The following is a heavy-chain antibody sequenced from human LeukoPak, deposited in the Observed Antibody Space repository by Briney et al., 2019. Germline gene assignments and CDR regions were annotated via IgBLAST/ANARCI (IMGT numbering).Heavy chain of an antibody. CDR1: GFTFSSYA. Sequence: GGSLRLSCAASGFTFSSYAMSWVRQAPGKGLEWVSAISGSGGSTYYADSVKGRFTISRDNSKNTLYLQMNSLRAEDTAVYHCAKELLPYSTSRGAIDYWGQGTLVTVSS. D-gene: IGHD6-6*01. V-gene: IGHV3-23*01. CDR2: ISGSGGST. J-gene: IGHJ4*02. CDR3: AKELLPYSTSRGAIDY.